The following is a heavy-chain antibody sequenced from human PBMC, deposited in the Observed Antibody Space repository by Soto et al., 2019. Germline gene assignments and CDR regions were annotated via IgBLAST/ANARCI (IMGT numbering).Heavy chain of an antibody. Sequence: ASVKVSCKASGYTFSGYYIHWLRQAPGQGLEWMGWINPNSGGTNYAQKFQGRVTVTRDAPTSTAYMELSRLTSDDTAVYYCARSLTEGYCTITGCYTRPLYGMDVWGQGTTVTVSS. CDR3: ARSLTEGYCTITGCYTRPLYGMDV. V-gene: IGHV1-2*02. J-gene: IGHJ6*02. CDR1: GYTFSGYY. CDR2: INPNSGGT. D-gene: IGHD2-2*02.